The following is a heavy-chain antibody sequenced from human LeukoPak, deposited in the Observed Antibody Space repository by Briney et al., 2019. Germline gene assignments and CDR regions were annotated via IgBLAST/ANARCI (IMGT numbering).Heavy chain of an antibody. J-gene: IGHJ4*02. CDR1: GYTFTAYY. CDR3: ARVPSYSSGWPPFDY. Sequence: ASVKVPCKASGYTFTAYYMHWVRQAPGQGLEWMGWINPNSGDTNYAQKLQGRVTMTTDTSTSTAYMELRSLRSDDTAVYYCARVPSYSSGWPPFDYWGQGTLVTVSS. D-gene: IGHD6-19*01. V-gene: IGHV1-2*02. CDR2: INPNSGDT.